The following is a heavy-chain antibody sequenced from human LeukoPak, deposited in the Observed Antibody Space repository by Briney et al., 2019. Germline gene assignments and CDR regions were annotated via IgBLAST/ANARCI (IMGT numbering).Heavy chain of an antibody. Sequence: SGPTLVNPTQTLTLTCSFSGFSLTTTGVAVGWIRQPPGKALEWLALIFWDDDKKYSPSLKSRVTITKDTSNNQVVLMITNVDPVDTATYHCVHRQTGSTSFDYWGQGTLVIVSS. J-gene: IGHJ4*02. CDR1: GFSLTTTGVA. D-gene: IGHD1-1*01. CDR2: IFWDDDK. CDR3: VHRQTGSTSFDY. V-gene: IGHV2-5*02.